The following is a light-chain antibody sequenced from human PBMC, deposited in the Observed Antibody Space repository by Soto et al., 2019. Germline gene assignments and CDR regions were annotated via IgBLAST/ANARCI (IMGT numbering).Light chain of an antibody. CDR1: QVISTS. Sequence: LTQSPSFLSPSIGESVTITCRASQVISTSLAWYQVKPGKAPKLLIYAASTLESGVPSRFSATVSGTVFTLTISSLQPEDFATYYCQQYNTYPITFGQGTRLEIK. CDR3: QQYNTYPIT. CDR2: AAS. J-gene: IGKJ5*01. V-gene: IGKV1-9*01.